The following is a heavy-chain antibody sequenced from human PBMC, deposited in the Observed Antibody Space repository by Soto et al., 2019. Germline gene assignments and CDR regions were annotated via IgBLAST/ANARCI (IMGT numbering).Heavy chain of an antibody. CDR3: ARRRVRGVISWFDP. V-gene: IGHV4-59*08. Sequence: PSETLSLTCTVSGDSLHGYYWSWIRQPPGKGLEYIGYIYYSGTTNYNPSLKSRVTISVDTPKNQFSLKLNSVTAADTAVYYCARRRVRGVISWFDPWGQGTLVTVSS. J-gene: IGHJ5*02. CDR1: GDSLHGYY. D-gene: IGHD3-10*01. CDR2: IYYSGTT.